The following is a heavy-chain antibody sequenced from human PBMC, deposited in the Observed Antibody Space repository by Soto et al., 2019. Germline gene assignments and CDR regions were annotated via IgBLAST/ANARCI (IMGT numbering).Heavy chain of an antibody. V-gene: IGHV4-34*01. CDR3: ARFGYSSSWYGSAFDY. Sequence: PSETLSLTCAVYGGSFSGYYWSWIRQPPGKGLEWIGEINHSGSTNYNPSLKSRVTISVDTSKNQFSLKLSSVTAADTAVYYCARFGYSSSWYGSAFDYWGRGTLVTVSS. D-gene: IGHD6-13*01. CDR1: GGSFSGYY. J-gene: IGHJ4*02. CDR2: INHSGST.